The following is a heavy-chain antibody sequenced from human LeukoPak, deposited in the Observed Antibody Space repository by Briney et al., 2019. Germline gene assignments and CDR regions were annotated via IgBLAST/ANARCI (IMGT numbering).Heavy chain of an antibody. CDR1: GYTFTDYY. J-gene: IGHJ3*02. Sequence: ASVKVSCKASGYTFTDYYIHWVRQAPGQGLEWMGWINPNIGGTNYAQKFQGRVTMTRDTSISTAYMELSRLRSDDTAVYYCARDEPGGGGFAFDIWGQGTMATVSS. CDR2: INPNIGGT. CDR3: ARDEPGGGGFAFDI. V-gene: IGHV1-2*02. D-gene: IGHD2-15*01.